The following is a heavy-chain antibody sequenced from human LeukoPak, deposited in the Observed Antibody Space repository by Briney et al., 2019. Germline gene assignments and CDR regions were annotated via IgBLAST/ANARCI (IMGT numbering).Heavy chain of an antibody. V-gene: IGHV1-18*01. J-gene: IGHJ6*03. CDR1: GYTFTSYG. CDR2: ISAYNGNT. CDR3: ASSPRYYYMDV. Sequence: ASVKVSCKASGYTFTSYGISWVRQAPGQGLEWMGWISAYNGNTNYAQKLQGRVTMTTDTSTSTAYMELRSLRSDDSAVYSCASSPRYYYMDVWGKGTTVTVSS.